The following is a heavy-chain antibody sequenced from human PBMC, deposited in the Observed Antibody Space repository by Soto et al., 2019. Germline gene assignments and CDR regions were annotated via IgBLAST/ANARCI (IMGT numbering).Heavy chain of an antibody. CDR2: IWYDGSNK. CDR3: AVVADYYCYGMDV. CDR1: GFTFSSYG. Sequence: QVQLVESGGGVVQPGRSLILSCAASGFTFSSYGMHWVRQAPGKGLEWVAVIWYDGSNKYYADSVKGRFTISRDNSKNTLYLQMNSLRAEDTAVYYCAVVADYYCYGMDVWGQGTTVTVSS. V-gene: IGHV3-33*01. D-gene: IGHD2-21*01. J-gene: IGHJ6*02.